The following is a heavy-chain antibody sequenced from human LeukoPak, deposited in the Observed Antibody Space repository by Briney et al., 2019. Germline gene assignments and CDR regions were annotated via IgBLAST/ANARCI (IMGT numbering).Heavy chain of an antibody. CDR2: INPSGGST. J-gene: IGHJ6*02. CDR1: GYTFTSYY. CDR3: ARADIVATISSGYYGMDV. V-gene: IGHV1-46*01. Sequence: ASVKVSCKASGYTFTSYYMHWVRQAPGQGLEWMGIINPSGGSTSYAQKFQGRVTITADKSTSTAYMELSSLRSEDTAVYYCARADIVATISSGYYGMDVWGQGTTVTVSS. D-gene: IGHD5-12*01.